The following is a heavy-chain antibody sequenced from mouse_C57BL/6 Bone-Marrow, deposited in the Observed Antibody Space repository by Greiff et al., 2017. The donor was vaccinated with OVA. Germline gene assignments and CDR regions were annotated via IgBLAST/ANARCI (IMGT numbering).Heavy chain of an antibody. J-gene: IGHJ4*01. D-gene: IGHD1-1*01. CDR2: IDPNSGGT. Sequence: QVQLQQPGAELVKPGASVKLSCKASGYTFTSYWMHWVKQRPGRGLEWIGRIDPNSGGTKYNEKFKSKATLTVDKPSSTAYMQLSSLTSEDSAVYYCARGGITTVVPPYYAMDYWGQGTSVTVSS. CDR3: ARGGITTVVPPYYAMDY. CDR1: GYTFTSYW. V-gene: IGHV1-72*01.